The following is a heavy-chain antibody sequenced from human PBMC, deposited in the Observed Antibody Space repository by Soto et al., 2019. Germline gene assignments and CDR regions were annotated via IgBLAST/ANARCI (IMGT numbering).Heavy chain of an antibody. CDR3: TKRRNVLRFLEWSSGMEV. CDR2: ISDDGSNK. J-gene: IGHJ6*02. Sequence: GGSLRLSCAASGFTSSNYGMHWVRQAPGKGLEWVAFISDDGSNKYYADSMKGRFTMSRDNSKSTLYLQMNSLRVEDTAVYYCTKRRNVLRFLEWSSGMEVWGQGTTVTVSS. CDR1: GFTSSNYG. V-gene: IGHV3-30*18. D-gene: IGHD3-3*01.